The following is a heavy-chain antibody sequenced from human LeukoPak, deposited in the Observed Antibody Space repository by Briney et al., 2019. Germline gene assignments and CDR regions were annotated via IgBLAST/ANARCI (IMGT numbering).Heavy chain of an antibody. CDR2: IKQDGSEK. V-gene: IGHV3-7*01. Sequence: GGSLRLSCAASGFTFSSYWMSWVRQAPGKGLEWVANIKQDGSEKYYVDSVKGRFTISRDNAKNTLYLQMNSLRAEDTAVYYCARDVTYYYDSSGSLGGQGTLVTVSS. J-gene: IGHJ4*02. CDR3: ARDVTYYYDSSGSL. CDR1: GFTFSSYW. D-gene: IGHD3-22*01.